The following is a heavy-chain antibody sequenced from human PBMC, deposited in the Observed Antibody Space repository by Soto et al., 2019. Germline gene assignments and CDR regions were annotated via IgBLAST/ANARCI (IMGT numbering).Heavy chain of an antibody. CDR3: ATPGPIAAAALFDY. CDR2: LNAGNGNT. D-gene: IGHD6-13*01. V-gene: IGHV1-3*01. Sequence: SEKVACNGSGYAFLSYSMNWVRHARGQRLEWMGSLNAGNGNTKYSQNLQGRVTITRDTSAITAYIDLTSLRSEDTAVYYCATPGPIAAAALFDYWAQGTLVTASS. CDR1: GYAFLSYS. J-gene: IGHJ4*02.